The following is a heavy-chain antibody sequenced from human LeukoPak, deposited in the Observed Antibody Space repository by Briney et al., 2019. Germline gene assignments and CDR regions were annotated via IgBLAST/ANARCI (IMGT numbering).Heavy chain of an antibody. CDR2: ISSYNGNT. J-gene: IGHJ4*02. CDR1: GYTFTSYG. V-gene: IGHV1-18*01. D-gene: IGHD6-13*01. CDR3: ARVEAATGTNY. Sequence: GASVKVSCKASGYTFTSYGISWVRQAPGQGLEWMGWISSYNGNTNYPQKLQDRVTMTTDTSTSTAYMELRSLRSDDTAVYYCARVEAATGTNYWGQGTLVIVSS.